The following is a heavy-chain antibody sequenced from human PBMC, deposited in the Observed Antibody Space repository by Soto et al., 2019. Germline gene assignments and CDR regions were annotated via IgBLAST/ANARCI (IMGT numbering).Heavy chain of an antibody. CDR2: IKHDGSVQ. Sequence: VQLVESGGGLVQPGGSLRLSCEASGFTFSGYWMSWVHQAPGKGLEWVADIKHDGSVQYYVDSVKGRLTISRDNAKKQLYMQMNGLRAEDTALYYCARAPYSNAWYRFDLWGQGTLVTVSS. J-gene: IGHJ4*02. CDR3: ARAPYSNAWYRFDL. CDR1: GFTFSGYW. V-gene: IGHV3-7*03. D-gene: IGHD4-4*01.